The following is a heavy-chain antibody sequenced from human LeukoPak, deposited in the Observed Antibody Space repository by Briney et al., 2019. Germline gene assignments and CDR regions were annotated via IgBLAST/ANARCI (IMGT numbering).Heavy chain of an antibody. V-gene: IGHV3-15*06. CDR2: VKRKTHGGTT. CDR3: TTEVVVTSYFDY. CDR1: GFAFSSQG. J-gene: IGHJ4*02. Sequence: GGSLRLSCAASGFAFSSQGMGWVRQAPGKGLEWVGRVKRKTHGGTTQYGAPVKGRFAISRDDSKNTLYLQMNSLKTEDTGVYFCTTEVVVTSYFDYWGQGALVTVSS. D-gene: IGHD2-21*02.